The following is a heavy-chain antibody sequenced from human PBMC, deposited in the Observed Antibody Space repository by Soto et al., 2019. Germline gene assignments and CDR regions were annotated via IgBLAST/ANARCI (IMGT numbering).Heavy chain of an antibody. Sequence: GESLKISCKASGYRFTSYWIVWVRQMPGKGLEWMGIIYPTDSDTRYSPSFQGQVTISVDKSINTAYLQWSSLKASDTAMYYCARHVDYYYGMDFWGQGTTVTVSS. CDR1: GYRFTSYW. CDR2: IYPTDSDT. CDR3: ARHVDYYYGMDF. J-gene: IGHJ6*02. V-gene: IGHV5-51*01.